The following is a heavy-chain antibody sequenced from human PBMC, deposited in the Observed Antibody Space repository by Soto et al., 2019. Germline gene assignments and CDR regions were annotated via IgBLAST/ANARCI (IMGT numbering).Heavy chain of an antibody. J-gene: IGHJ6*02. V-gene: IGHV4-39*01. Sequence: QLQLQESGPGLVKPSETLSLTCTVSGGSISSSSYYWGWIRQPPGKGLEWIGSIYYSGSTYSNPSLQSRVTTSVDTSKNQFSLKLSSVTAADTAVYYCAIPPPGIAVAGTFERGARGGMDVWGQGTTVTVSS. CDR3: AIPPPGIAVAGTFERGARGGMDV. CDR2: IYYSGST. CDR1: GGSISSSSYY. D-gene: IGHD6-19*01.